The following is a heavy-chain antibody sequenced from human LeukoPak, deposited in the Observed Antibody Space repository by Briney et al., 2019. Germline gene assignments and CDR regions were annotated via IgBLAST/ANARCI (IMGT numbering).Heavy chain of an antibody. Sequence: PGRSLRLSCAASGFTFSSYGMHWVRQAPGKGLEWVAVIWYDGSNKYYADSVKGRFTISRDNSKNTLYLQMNSLRAEDTAVYYCARDEGITMVRGPRDYYDMDVWGKGTTVTVSS. V-gene: IGHV3-33*01. CDR3: ARDEGITMVRGPRDYYDMDV. CDR1: GFTFSSYG. CDR2: IWYDGSNK. J-gene: IGHJ6*04. D-gene: IGHD3-10*01.